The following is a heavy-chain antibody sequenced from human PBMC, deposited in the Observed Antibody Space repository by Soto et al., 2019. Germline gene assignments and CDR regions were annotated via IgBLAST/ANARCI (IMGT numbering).Heavy chain of an antibody. CDR3: ASATVLRFLEWLPPRSYYYYGIDV. D-gene: IGHD3-3*01. J-gene: IGHJ6*02. V-gene: IGHV1-69*13. CDR2: IIPIFGTA. Sequence: SVKVSCKASGGTFSSYAISWVRQAPGQGLEWMGGIIPIFGTANYAQKFQGRVTITADESTSTAYMELSSLRSEDTAVYYCASATVLRFLEWLPPRSYYYYGIDVWGQGTTVTVSS. CDR1: GGTFSSYA.